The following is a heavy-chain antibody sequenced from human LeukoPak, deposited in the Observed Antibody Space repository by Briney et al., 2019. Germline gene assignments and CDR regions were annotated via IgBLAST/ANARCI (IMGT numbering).Heavy chain of an antibody. V-gene: IGHV1-8*01. D-gene: IGHD2-15*01. CDR1: GYTFTSYD. Sequence: ASVKVSCKASGYTFTSYDINWVRQATGQGLEWMGWMNPNSGNTGYAQKFQVRVTMTRNTSISTAYMELSSLRSEDTAVYYCARGSKTPEYCSGGSCYYYYYYMDVWGKGTTVTVSS. CDR3: ARGSKTPEYCSGGSCYYYYYYMDV. J-gene: IGHJ6*03. CDR2: MNPNSGNT.